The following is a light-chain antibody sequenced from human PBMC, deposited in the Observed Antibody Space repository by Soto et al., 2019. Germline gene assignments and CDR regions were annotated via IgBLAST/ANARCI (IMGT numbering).Light chain of an antibody. J-gene: IGKJ4*01. Sequence: DIQMTQSPATLSASVGDRVTITCRASQSISSWLAWYRQKPGKAPKLLIHAASSLDSGVPSRFSGSGSGTEFTLTISSLQPDDFATYYCQEYNSWSLTFGGGTKVVIK. V-gene: IGKV1-5*01. CDR1: QSISSW. CDR3: QEYNSWSLT. CDR2: AAS.